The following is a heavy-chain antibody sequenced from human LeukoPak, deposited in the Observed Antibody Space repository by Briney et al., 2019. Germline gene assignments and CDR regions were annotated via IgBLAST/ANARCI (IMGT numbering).Heavy chain of an antibody. CDR2: ISAYNGNT. J-gene: IGHJ6*03. CDR1: GYTFTSYG. Sequence: ASVKVSCKASGYTFTSYGISWVRQATGQGLEWMGWISAYNGNTNYAQKLQGRVTMTTDTSTSTAYMELRSLRSDDTAVYYCAREGRGYSYGRYYYYYYMDVWGKGTTVTVSS. CDR3: AREGRGYSYGRYYYYYYMDV. D-gene: IGHD5-18*01. V-gene: IGHV1-18*01.